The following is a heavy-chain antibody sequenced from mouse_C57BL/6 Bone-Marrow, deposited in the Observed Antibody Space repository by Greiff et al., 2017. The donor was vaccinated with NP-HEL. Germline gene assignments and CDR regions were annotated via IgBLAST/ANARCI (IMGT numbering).Heavy chain of an antibody. Sequence: VQLQQSGPELVKPGASVKISCKASGYTFTDYYMNWVKQSHGKSLEWIGDINPNNGGTSYNQKFKGKATLTVDKCSSTAYMELRSLTSEDSAVYYCARWGGTRGWYFDVWGTGTTVTVSS. J-gene: IGHJ1*03. D-gene: IGHD3-1*01. CDR2: INPNNGGT. V-gene: IGHV1-26*01. CDR3: ARWGGTRGWYFDV. CDR1: GYTFTDYY.